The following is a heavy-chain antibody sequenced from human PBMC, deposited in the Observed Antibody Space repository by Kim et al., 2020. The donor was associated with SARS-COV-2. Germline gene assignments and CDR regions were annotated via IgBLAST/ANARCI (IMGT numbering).Heavy chain of an antibody. CDR3: AKDLGFGFFDY. CDR1: GFTFSSYG. D-gene: IGHD3-10*01. CDR2: ISYDGSNK. V-gene: IGHV3-30*18. J-gene: IGHJ4*02. Sequence: GGSLRLSCAASGFTFSSYGMHWVRQAPGKGLEWVAVISYDGSNKNYADSVKGRFTISRDNSKNTLYLQMNSLGAEDTAVYYCAKDLGFGFFDYSAQGTLVTVYS.